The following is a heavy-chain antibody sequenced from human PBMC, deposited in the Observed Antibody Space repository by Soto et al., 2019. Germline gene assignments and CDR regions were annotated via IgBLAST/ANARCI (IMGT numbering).Heavy chain of an antibody. Sequence: PSETLSLTCAVYGGSFSGYYWSWIRQPPGKGLEWIGEINHSGSTNYNPSLKSRVTISVDTSKNQFSLKLSSVTAADTAVYYCASGNYDFWSGYPNWFDPWGQGTLVTVSS. V-gene: IGHV4-34*01. D-gene: IGHD3-3*01. CDR2: INHSGST. J-gene: IGHJ5*02. CDR1: GGSFSGYY. CDR3: ASGNYDFWSGYPNWFDP.